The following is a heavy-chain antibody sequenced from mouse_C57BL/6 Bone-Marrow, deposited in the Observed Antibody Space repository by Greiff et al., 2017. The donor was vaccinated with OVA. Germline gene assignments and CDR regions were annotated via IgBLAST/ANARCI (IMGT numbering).Heavy chain of an antibody. D-gene: IGHD2-2*01. CDR2: INPNNGGT. V-gene: IGHV1-26*01. Sequence: VQLQQSGPELVKPGASVKISCKASGYTFTDYYMNWVKQSHGKSLEWIGDINPNNGGTSYNQKFKGKATLTVDKSSSTAYMELRSLTSEDSAVYYCASFYYGYDETWFAYWGQGTLVTVSA. CDR1: GYTFTDYY. J-gene: IGHJ3*01. CDR3: ASFYYGYDETWFAY.